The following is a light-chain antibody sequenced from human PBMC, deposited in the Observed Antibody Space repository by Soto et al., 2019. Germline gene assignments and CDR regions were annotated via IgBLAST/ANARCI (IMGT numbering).Light chain of an antibody. J-gene: IGKJ5*01. CDR3: QQYGNSPIT. Sequence: EIMMTQSPPTLSVSPGERATLSCRASQSVSSSLAWYQQKPGQAPRLLIYGASTRATGTPARFSGSGSGTDFTLTISRLEPEDFAVYYCQQYGNSPITFGQGTRLEIK. V-gene: IGKV3-15*01. CDR2: GAS. CDR1: QSVSSS.